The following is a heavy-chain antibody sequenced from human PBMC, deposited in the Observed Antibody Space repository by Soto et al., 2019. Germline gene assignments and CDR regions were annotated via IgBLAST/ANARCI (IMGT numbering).Heavy chain of an antibody. D-gene: IGHD5-12*01. CDR1: GYSFAGYW. CDR2: IDPSDSQT. CDR3: ARQIYDSDAGPNFQYYFDS. V-gene: IGHV5-10-1*01. J-gene: IGHJ4*02. Sequence: LGESLKISCKGSGYSFAGYWITWVRQKPGKGLEWMGRIDPSDSQTYYSPSFRGHVTISVTKSITTVFLQWSSLRASDTAMYYCARQIYDSDAGPNFQYYFDSWGQGTPATV.